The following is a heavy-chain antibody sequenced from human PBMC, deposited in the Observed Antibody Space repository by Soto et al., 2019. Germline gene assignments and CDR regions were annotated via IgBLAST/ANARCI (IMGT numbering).Heavy chain of an antibody. Sequence: QVQLQQWGAGLLKPSETLSLTCAVYGGSFSGYYWSWIRQPPGKGLEWLGEINHSGSTNYNPSLKSRVTTPVDTSKNQFSLKLSSVTAADTAVYYCAREVVTMVRGVIISAFDIWGQGTMVTVSS. J-gene: IGHJ3*02. D-gene: IGHD3-10*01. CDR3: AREVVTMVRGVIISAFDI. CDR1: GGSFSGYY. CDR2: INHSGST. V-gene: IGHV4-34*01.